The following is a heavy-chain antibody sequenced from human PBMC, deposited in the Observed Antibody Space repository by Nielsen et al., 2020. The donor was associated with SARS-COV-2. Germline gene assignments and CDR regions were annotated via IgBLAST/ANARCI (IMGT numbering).Heavy chain of an antibody. CDR2: VYYSGST. CDR3: ARHHPVHGEYYYHGMDV. V-gene: IGHV4-59*08. D-gene: IGHD1-1*01. J-gene: IGHJ6*02. CDR1: GGSINNYY. Sequence: SETLSLTCTVSGGSINNYYWSWIRQPPGKALEWIGYVYYSGSTNYSPSLKSRVTISVDTSKNQFSLKLRSVTAADTAVYYCARHHPVHGEYYYHGMDVWGQGTTVTVSS.